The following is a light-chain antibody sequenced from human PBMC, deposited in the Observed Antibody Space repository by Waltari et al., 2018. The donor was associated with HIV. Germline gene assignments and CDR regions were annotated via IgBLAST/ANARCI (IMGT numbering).Light chain of an antibody. J-gene: IGLJ2*01. V-gene: IGLV2-23*02. Sequence: QSALTQPASVSGSPGQSITISCTGTSSDVGSYNLLSWYQQHPGKAPKLMIYEVSTRPSGFSNRFSGSKAGNTSSLTISGLQAEDEAYYYCCSYAGSSTLVFGGGTKLTVL. CDR3: CSYAGSSTLV. CDR1: SSDVGSYNL. CDR2: EVS.